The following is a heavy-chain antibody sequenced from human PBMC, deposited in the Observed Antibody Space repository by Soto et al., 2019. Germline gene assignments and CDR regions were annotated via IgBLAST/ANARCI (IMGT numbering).Heavy chain of an antibody. Sequence: SGPTLVNPTQTLTLTCTFSGFSLSTSGMCVSWIRQPPGKALEWLALIDWDDDKYYSTSLRTRLTITKDTSKNQVVLTMTNMDPFDTATYYCARIPRAAAGTGDYYYYYSMDVWGQGTTVTVSS. V-gene: IGHV2-70*01. D-gene: IGHD6-13*01. CDR2: IDWDDDK. CDR3: ARIPRAAAGTGDYYYYYSMDV. CDR1: GFSLSTSGMC. J-gene: IGHJ6*02.